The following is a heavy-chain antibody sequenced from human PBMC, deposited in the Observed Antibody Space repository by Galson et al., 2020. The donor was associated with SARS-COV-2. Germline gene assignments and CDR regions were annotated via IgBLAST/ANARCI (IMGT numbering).Heavy chain of an antibody. V-gene: IGHV3-30*04. Sequence: GESLKISCAASGFTFSSYAMHWVRQAPGKGLEWVAVISYDGSNKYYADSVKGRFTISRDNSKNTLYLQMNSLRAEDTAVYYCARVVGSWYVFDYWGQGTLVTVSS. J-gene: IGHJ4*02. CDR2: ISYDGSNK. CDR3: ARVVGSWYVFDY. D-gene: IGHD6-13*01. CDR1: GFTFSSYA.